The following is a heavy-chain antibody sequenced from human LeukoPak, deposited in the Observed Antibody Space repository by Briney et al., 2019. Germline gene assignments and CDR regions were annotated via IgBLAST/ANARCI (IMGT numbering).Heavy chain of an antibody. V-gene: IGHV4-34*01. CDR1: GGSFSGYY. D-gene: IGHD6-19*01. Sequence: PSETLSLTCAVYGGSFSGYYWSWIRQPPEKGLEWIGEINHSGSTNYNPSLKSRVTISVDTSKNQFSLKLSSVTAADTAVYYCARGPYSSGRPDYWGQGTLVTVSS. CDR3: ARGPYSSGRPDY. CDR2: INHSGST. J-gene: IGHJ4*02.